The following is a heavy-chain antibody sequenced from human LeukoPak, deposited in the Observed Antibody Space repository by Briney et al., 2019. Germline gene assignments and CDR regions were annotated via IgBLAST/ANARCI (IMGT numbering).Heavy chain of an antibody. Sequence: GASVKVSCKASGYTVTGYYMHWVRQAPGQGLEWMGWINPNSGGTNYARKFQGRVTMTRDTSISTAYMELSRLRSDDTAVYYCARDAEILTGYYYFDYWGQGTLVTVSS. CDR2: INPNSGGT. CDR3: ARDAEILTGYYYFDY. D-gene: IGHD3-9*01. V-gene: IGHV1-2*02. CDR1: GYTVTGYY. J-gene: IGHJ4*02.